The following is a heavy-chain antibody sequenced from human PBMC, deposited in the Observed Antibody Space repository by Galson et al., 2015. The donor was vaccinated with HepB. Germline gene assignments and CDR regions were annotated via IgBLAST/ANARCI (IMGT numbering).Heavy chain of an antibody. CDR2: ISYDGSNK. CDR3: ARGETTVISLEHY. CDR1: GFTFSSYA. D-gene: IGHD4-23*01. V-gene: IGHV3-30*04. J-gene: IGHJ4*02. Sequence: SLRLSCAASGFTFSSYAMHWVRQAPGKGLEWVAVISYDGSNKYYADSVKGRFTISRDNSKNTLYLQMNSLRAEDTAVYYCARGETTVISLEHYWGQGTLVTVSS.